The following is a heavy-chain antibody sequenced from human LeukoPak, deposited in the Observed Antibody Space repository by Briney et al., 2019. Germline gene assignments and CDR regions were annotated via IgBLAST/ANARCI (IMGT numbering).Heavy chain of an antibody. CDR1: GGSISSGGYS. V-gene: IGHV4-30-2*01. CDR3: ATVDYGGSWLDP. D-gene: IGHD4-23*01. J-gene: IGHJ5*02. Sequence: SETLSLTCAVSGGSISSGGYSWSWIRQPPGKGLEWIGYIYHSGSTYYNPSLKSRVTISVDRSKNQFSLKLSSVTAADTAVYYCATVDYGGSWLDPWGQGTLVTVSS. CDR2: IYHSGST.